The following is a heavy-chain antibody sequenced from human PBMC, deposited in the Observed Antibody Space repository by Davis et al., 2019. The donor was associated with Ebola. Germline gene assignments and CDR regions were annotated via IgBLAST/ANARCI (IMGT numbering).Heavy chain of an antibody. CDR1: GFTSDDYG. V-gene: IGHV3-20*04. J-gene: IGHJ1*01. CDR3: AREGGGSSSSAYFQH. Sequence: PGGSLRPSCAASGFTSDDYGMSWVRQAPGKGLEWVSGINWNGGSTGYADSVKGRFTISRDNAKNSLYLQMNSLRAEDTALYYCAREGGGSSSSAYFQHWGQGTLVTVSS. CDR2: INWNGGST. D-gene: IGHD6-6*01.